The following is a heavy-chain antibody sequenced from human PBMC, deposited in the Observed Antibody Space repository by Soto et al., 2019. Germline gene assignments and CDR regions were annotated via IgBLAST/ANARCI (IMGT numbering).Heavy chain of an antibody. CDR3: ARAGQLNDYYYSGMDV. CDR1: GFTVSSNY. D-gene: IGHD6-13*01. CDR2: IYSGGST. Sequence: EVQLVESGGGLVQPGGSLRLSCAASGFTVSSNYMGWVRQAPGKGLEWVSVIYSGGSTYYAGSVKGRFTISRDNSKNTMYLQMNSLRAEDTAVYYCARAGQLNDYYYSGMDVWVQGTTVTVS. V-gene: IGHV3-66*01. J-gene: IGHJ6*02.